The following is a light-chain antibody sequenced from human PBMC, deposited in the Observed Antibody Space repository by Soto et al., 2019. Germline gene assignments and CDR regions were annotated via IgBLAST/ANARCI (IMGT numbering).Light chain of an antibody. Sequence: DIQMTQSPSSLSASVGDRVTITCRARQSISSYLNWYQQKPGKAPKLLIYAASSLQSGVPSRFSGSRSGTDFTLTISSLQPEDFATYYCQQSYSTPPFTFGPGTKVDIK. V-gene: IGKV1-39*01. CDR3: QQSYSTPPFT. CDR2: AAS. J-gene: IGKJ3*01. CDR1: QSISSY.